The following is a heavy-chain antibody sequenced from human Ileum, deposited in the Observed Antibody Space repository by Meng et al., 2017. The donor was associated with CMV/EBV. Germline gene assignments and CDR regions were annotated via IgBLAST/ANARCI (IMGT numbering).Heavy chain of an antibody. Sequence: SLKISCAASGFTFGNYPMQWVRQAPGKGLEWVALISYDGSIKSYADSVKGRFTISRDNSERTLNLEMNRLTAEDTARYYCVRKIKKGSSWGWFDPWGQGTLVTVSS. D-gene: IGHD2-2*01. CDR2: ISYDGSIK. CDR3: VRKIKKGSSWGWFDP. CDR1: GFTFGNYP. J-gene: IGHJ5*02. V-gene: IGHV3-30-3*01.